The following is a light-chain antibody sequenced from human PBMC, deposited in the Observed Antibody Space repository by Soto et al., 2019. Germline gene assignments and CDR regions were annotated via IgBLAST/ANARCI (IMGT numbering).Light chain of an antibody. CDR3: QQSYTTPRT. Sequence: DIQMTQSPSSLSASVGDRVTLTCRASQSISTYLNWYRQKPGKAPNLLIYGASSWQSGVPSRFSGSGSGTDFTLTISNLQPEDFATYYCQQSYTTPRTFGQGTKVEIK. CDR2: GAS. CDR1: QSISTY. J-gene: IGKJ1*01. V-gene: IGKV1-39*01.